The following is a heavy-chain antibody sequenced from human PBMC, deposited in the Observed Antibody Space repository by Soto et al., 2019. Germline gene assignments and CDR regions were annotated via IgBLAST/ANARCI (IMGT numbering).Heavy chain of an antibody. D-gene: IGHD5-18*01. V-gene: IGHV1-46*01. CDR3: TTGTWIQLWLPDL. Sequence: ASVKVSCKASGYTFTSYYMHWVRQAPGQGLEWMGIINPSGGSTSYAQKFQGRVTMTRDTSTSTVYMELSSLRSEDTAVYYCTTGTWIQLWLPDLWGQGTLVTVSS. CDR1: GYTFTSYY. CDR2: INPSGGST. J-gene: IGHJ5*02.